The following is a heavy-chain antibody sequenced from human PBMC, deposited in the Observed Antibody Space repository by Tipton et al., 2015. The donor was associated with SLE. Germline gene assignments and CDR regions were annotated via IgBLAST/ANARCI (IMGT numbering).Heavy chain of an antibody. Sequence: TLSLTCTVSGGSISSYYWSWIRQPPGKGLEWIGYIYYSGSTNYNPSLKSRVTISVDTSKNQFSLKLSSVTAADTAVYYCARDKSGYSYGDAFDIWAQGTMVTVSS. CDR2: IYYSGST. CDR1: GGSISSYY. D-gene: IGHD5-18*01. J-gene: IGHJ3*02. CDR3: ARDKSGYSYGDAFDI. V-gene: IGHV4-59*01.